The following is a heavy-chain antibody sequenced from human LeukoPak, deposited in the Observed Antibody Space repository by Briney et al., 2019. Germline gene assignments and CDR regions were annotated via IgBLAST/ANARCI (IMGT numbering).Heavy chain of an antibody. D-gene: IGHD1-26*01. Sequence: GGSLRLSCAASGFTFSSYAMSWVRQAPGKGLEWVSAISGSGGSTYYADSVKGRLTISRDSSKNMLYLEMHSLRREDRGVYLCSNLGSGSYVDYWGQGTLVNVS. V-gene: IGHV3-23*01. J-gene: IGHJ4*02. CDR3: SNLGSGSYVDY. CDR1: GFTFSSYA. CDR2: ISGSGGST.